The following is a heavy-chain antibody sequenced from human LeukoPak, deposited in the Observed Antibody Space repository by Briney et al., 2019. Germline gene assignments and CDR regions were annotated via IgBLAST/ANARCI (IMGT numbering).Heavy chain of an antibody. CDR3: ARHWAPYDILTGYTN. Sequence: GESLKISCKGSGYSFTNYWIGWVRQMPGKGLECMGITYPGDSDTRYSPSFQGQVTISADKSISTAYLQWSSLKASDTAMYYCARHWAPYDILTGYTNWGQGTLVTVSS. J-gene: IGHJ4*02. CDR2: TYPGDSDT. D-gene: IGHD3-9*01. CDR1: GYSFTNYW. V-gene: IGHV5-51*01.